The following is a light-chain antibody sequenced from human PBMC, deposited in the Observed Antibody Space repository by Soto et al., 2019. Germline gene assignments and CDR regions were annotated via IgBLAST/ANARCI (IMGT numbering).Light chain of an antibody. J-gene: IGLJ1*01. V-gene: IGLV2-11*01. CDR3: CSYAGSYV. CDR1: SSDVGGYNY. CDR2: DVS. Sequence: QSVLTQPRSVSGSPGQSVTISCTGTSSDVGGYNYVSWYQQHPGKAPKLMIYDVSKRPSGVPDRFSGSKSGNTASLAISGLQAEDEADYYCCSYAGSYVFGTVTEVTVL.